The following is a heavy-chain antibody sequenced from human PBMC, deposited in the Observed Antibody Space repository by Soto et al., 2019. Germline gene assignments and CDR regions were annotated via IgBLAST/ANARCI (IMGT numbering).Heavy chain of an antibody. Sequence: QVQLVQSGAEVREPGSSVKVSCTASGGKFSIYAISWVRQAPGQGLEWMGGFMPMFGTSNYTHKFKGSVTIPAEESTSTVYIELSSLMSEETAIYECARDMWSKNPSMYYYGMEVWGQGTTVTVS. J-gene: IGHJ6*02. V-gene: IGHV1-69*01. CDR3: ARDMWSKNPSMYYYGMEV. CDR1: GGKFSIYA. D-gene: IGHD3-10*02. CDR2: FMPMFGTS.